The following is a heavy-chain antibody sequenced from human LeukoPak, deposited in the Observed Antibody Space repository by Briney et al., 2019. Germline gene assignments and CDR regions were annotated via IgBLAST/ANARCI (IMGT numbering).Heavy chain of an antibody. CDR1: GFTFSSYE. Sequence: PGGSLRLSCAASGFTFSSYEMNWVRQAPGKGLEWVSYISSSGSTIYYADSVKGRFTISRDNAKNSLFLQMSSLTAEDTAVYYCTTSLVGATGPFDYWGQGTLVTVSS. CDR3: TTSLVGATGPFDY. D-gene: IGHD1-26*01. J-gene: IGHJ4*02. CDR2: ISSSGSTI. V-gene: IGHV3-48*03.